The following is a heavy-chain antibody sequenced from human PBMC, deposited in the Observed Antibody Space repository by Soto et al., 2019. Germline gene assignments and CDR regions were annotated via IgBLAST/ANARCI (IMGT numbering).Heavy chain of an antibody. V-gene: IGHV5-51*01. D-gene: IGHD3-16*02. CDR3: ARLGDYVWGSYRYGMDV. CDR1: GYSFTSYW. Sequence: GESLKISCKGSGYSFTSYWIGWVRQMPGKGLEWMGIIYPGDSDTRYSPSFQGQVTISADKSISTAYLQWSSLKASDTAMYYCARLGDYVWGSYRYGMDVWGQGTTVTVSS. J-gene: IGHJ6*02. CDR2: IYPGDSDT.